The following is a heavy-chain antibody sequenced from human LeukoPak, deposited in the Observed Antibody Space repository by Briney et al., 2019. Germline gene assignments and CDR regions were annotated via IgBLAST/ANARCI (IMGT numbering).Heavy chain of an antibody. J-gene: IGHJ4*02. V-gene: IGHV3-30*18. CDR1: GFTFSSYG. CDR2: ISDDGNNK. D-gene: IGHD6-13*01. CDR3: AKDLSLMAADYYFDY. Sequence: GGSLRLSCAASGFTFSSYGMHWVRQARGKGLERVAVISDDGNNKYFEDSVKGRCTIYRDNSKKKLYLQMNSLRAEVSAVYFCAKDLSLMAADYYFDYWGQGTLVTVSS.